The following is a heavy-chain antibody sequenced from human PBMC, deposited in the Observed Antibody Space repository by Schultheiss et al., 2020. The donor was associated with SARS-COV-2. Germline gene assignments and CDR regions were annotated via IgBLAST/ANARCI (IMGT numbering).Heavy chain of an antibody. CDR3: ARRRSDGNWWLDT. D-gene: IGHD2-8*02. Sequence: SETLSLTCTVSGGSISSYYWSWIRQPPGKGLEWIGYIYHSESTNYNPSLRSRGTISVDTSKNQFSLKLTSVTAADTAVYYCARRRSDGNWWLDTWGQGTLVTVSS. V-gene: IGHV4-59*08. CDR2: IYHSEST. CDR1: GGSISSYY. J-gene: IGHJ5*02.